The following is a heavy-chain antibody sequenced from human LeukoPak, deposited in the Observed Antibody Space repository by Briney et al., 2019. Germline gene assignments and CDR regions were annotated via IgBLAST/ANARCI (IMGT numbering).Heavy chain of an antibody. D-gene: IGHD3-22*01. CDR1: GFTFSSYA. CDR2: ISYDGSNK. V-gene: IGHV3-30-3*01. CDR3: ASSPYYYDSSGYYGAPSFDY. J-gene: IGHJ4*02. Sequence: PGRSLRLSCAASGFTFSSYAMHWVRQAPGKGLEWVAVISYDGSNKYYADSVEGRFTISRDNSKNTLYLQMNSLRAEDTAVYYCASSPYYYDSSGYYGAPSFDYWGQGTLVTVSS.